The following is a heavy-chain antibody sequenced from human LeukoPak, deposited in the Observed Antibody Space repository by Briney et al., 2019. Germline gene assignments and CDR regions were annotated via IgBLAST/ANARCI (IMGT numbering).Heavy chain of an antibody. J-gene: IGHJ4*02. CDR1: GFTVSSYW. Sequence: PGGSLRLSCAASGFTVSSYWMSWVRQAPGEGLEWVACIHQDGSTEYYVDSVKGRFAISRDNTKNSLYLQMNSLTVEDTAAYYCARDLSSRDAYWGQGTLVTVSS. CDR2: IHQDGSTE. V-gene: IGHV3-7*03. CDR3: ARDLSSRDAY. D-gene: IGHD6-13*01.